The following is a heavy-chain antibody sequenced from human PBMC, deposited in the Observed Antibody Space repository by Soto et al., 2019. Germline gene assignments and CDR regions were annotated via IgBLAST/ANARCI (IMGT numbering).Heavy chain of an antibody. Sequence: SGGSLRLSCAASGITFSSYAMSWVRQAPGKGLEWVSSISSSSSYIYYADSVKGRFTISRDNAKNSLYLQMNSLRAEDTALYYCARDLYCISTSCSQYYYYGLDVWAQGTTVTVSS. D-gene: IGHD2-2*01. CDR1: GITFSSYA. V-gene: IGHV3-21*01. J-gene: IGHJ6*02. CDR2: ISSSSSYI. CDR3: ARDLYCISTSCSQYYYYGLDV.